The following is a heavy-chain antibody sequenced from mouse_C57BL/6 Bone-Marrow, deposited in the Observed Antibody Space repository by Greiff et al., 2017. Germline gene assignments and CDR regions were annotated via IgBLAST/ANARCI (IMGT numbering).Heavy chain of an antibody. CDR2: IHPNSGST. J-gene: IGHJ3*01. CDR1: GYTFTSYW. CDR3: ARYHYDSAWFAY. D-gene: IGHD2-4*01. Sequence: QLQQPGAELVKPGASVKLSCKASGYTFTSYWMHWVKQRPGQGLEWIGMIHPNSGSTNYNEKFKSKATLTVDKSSSTAYMQLSGLTSEDSAVYYCARYHYDSAWFAYWGQGTLVTVSA. V-gene: IGHV1-64*01.